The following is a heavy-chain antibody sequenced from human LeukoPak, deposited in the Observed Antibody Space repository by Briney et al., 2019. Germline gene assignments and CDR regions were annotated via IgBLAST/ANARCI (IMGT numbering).Heavy chain of an antibody. V-gene: IGHV4-38-2*02. J-gene: IGHJ3*02. CDR3: ARDVRHYSVWGSYGYDVFEI. Sequence: SETLSLTCVVSGYSISSGYYWGWIRQPPGRGLEGIGSIYHSGSTYYSPSLKSRFTILVDTSKNQFCLELSSVTAADTAGYYCARDVRHYSVWGSYGYDVFEIWGQGKMVTVSS. CDR1: GYSISSGYY. D-gene: IGHD3-16*01. CDR2: IYHSGST.